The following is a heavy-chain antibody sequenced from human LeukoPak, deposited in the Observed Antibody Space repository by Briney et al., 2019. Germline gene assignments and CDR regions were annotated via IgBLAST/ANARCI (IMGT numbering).Heavy chain of an antibody. Sequence: GGSLRLSCAASGFTVSSNYMSWVRQAPGKGLVWVSRINSDGNDATYADSVKGRFTSSRDNAKKMLFLQMTSLRAEDTAVYYCTRDFYSSSWDWGQGTLVTVSS. CDR3: TRDFYSSSWD. J-gene: IGHJ1*01. V-gene: IGHV3-74*01. CDR1: GFTVSSNY. CDR2: INSDGNDA. D-gene: IGHD6-13*01.